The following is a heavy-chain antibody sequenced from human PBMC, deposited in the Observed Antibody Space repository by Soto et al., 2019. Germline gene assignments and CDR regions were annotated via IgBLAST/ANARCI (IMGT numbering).Heavy chain of an antibody. CDR1: GFTFSSYS. CDR2: ISSSSSYI. D-gene: IGHD6-6*01. J-gene: IGHJ4*02. CDR3: ARAGSSSSTSFDY. Sequence: GGSLRLSCAASGFTFSSYSMNWVRQAPGKGLEWVSSISSSSSYIYYADSVKGRFTISRDNAKNSLYLQMNSLRAEGTAVYYCARAGSSSSTSFDYWGQGTLVTVSS. V-gene: IGHV3-21*01.